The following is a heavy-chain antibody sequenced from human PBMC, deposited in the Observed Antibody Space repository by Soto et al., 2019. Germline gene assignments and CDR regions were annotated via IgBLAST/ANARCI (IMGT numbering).Heavy chain of an antibody. J-gene: IGHJ5*02. D-gene: IGHD3-10*01. CDR3: ARTITYYYGSGSNGDNWFDP. CDR1: GGTFSSYT. V-gene: IGHV1-69*02. Sequence: ASVKVSCKASGGTFSSYTISWVRQAPGQGLEWMGRIIPILGIANYAQKFQGRVTITADKSTSTAYMELSSLRSEDTAVYYCARTITYYYGSGSNGDNWFDPWGQGTLVTVSS. CDR2: IIPILGIA.